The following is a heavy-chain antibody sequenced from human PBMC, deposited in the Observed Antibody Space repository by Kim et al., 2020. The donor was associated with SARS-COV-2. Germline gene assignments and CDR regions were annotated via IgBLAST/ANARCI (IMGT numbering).Heavy chain of an antibody. D-gene: IGHD6-19*01. V-gene: IGHV5-10-1*01. CDR1: GYSFTSYW. J-gene: IGHJ3*02. Sequence: GESLKISCKGSGYSFTSYWISWVRQMPGKGLEWMGRIDTSDSYTNYSPSFQGHVTISADKSISTAYLQWSSLKASDTAMYYCARSPRIAVAGHDAFDIWGQGTMVTVSS. CDR3: ARSPRIAVAGHDAFDI. CDR2: IDTSDSYT.